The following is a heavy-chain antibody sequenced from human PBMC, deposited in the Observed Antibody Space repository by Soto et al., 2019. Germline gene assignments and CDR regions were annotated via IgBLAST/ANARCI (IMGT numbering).Heavy chain of an antibody. CDR1: GGSISTANYY. CDR3: ARLYASGSYLLDF. CDR2: IYYSGNT. V-gene: IGHV4-31*03. D-gene: IGHD3-10*01. J-gene: IGHJ4*02. Sequence: QVQLHESGPGLVKPSQTLSLTCTVSGGSISTANYYWSWIRQHPGKDPEWIGYIYYSGNTYYNPSLESRITISVDTSKNQFSLKLSSVTAADTAVYYCARLYASGSYLLDFRGQGSLVSVSS.